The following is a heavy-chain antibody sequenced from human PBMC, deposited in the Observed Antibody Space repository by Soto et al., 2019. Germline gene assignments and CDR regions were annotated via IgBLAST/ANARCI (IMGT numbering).Heavy chain of an antibody. CDR3: ARDHGSVVVAANIWFDP. J-gene: IGHJ5*02. Sequence: GGSLRLSCAASGFTFSSYSMNWVRQAPGKGLEWVSSISSSSSYIYYADSVKGRFTISRDNAKNSLYLQMNSLRAEDTAVYYCARDHGSVVVAANIWFDPWGQGTLVTVSS. CDR1: GFTFSSYS. V-gene: IGHV3-21*01. D-gene: IGHD2-15*01. CDR2: ISSSSSYI.